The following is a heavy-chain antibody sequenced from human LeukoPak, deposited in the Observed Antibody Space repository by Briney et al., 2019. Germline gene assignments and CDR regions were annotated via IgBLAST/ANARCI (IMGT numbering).Heavy chain of an antibody. J-gene: IGHJ3*02. CDR3: VRATYNYYDSSGTAGAFDI. D-gene: IGHD3-22*01. CDR2: ISSSSRYI. Sequence: GGSLRLSCAASGFTFSNYNMNWVRQAPGKGLEWVSSISSSSRYIYYADSVKGRFTISRDNAKNSLYLQVNSLRAEDTAVYYCVRATYNYYDSSGTAGAFDIWGQGTMVTVSS. CDR1: GFTFSNYN. V-gene: IGHV3-21*01.